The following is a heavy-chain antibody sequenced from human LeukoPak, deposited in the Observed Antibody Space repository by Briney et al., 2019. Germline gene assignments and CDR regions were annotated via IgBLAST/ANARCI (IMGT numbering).Heavy chain of an antibody. V-gene: IGHV1-2*02. D-gene: IGHD3-3*01. CDR1: GYTFTSYY. CDR3: ARNYDFWSGPTYYYYMDV. CDR2: INPNSGGT. Sequence: ASVKVSCKASGYTFTSYYMHWVRQAPGQGLEWMGWINPNSGGTNYAQKFQGRVTMTRDTSISTAYMELSRLRSDDTAVYYCARNYDFWSGPTYYYYMDVWGKGTTVTVSS. J-gene: IGHJ6*03.